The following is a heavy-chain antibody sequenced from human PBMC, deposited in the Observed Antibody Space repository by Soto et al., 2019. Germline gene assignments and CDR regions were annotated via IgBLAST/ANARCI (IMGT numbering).Heavy chain of an antibody. CDR2: IYYNGST. CDR3: ARRRLIPGPPTNWFHP. Sequence: SETLSLTCTVSGGSVSSRSYFWGWIRQPPGKGLDGIGTIYYNGSTYYNPSLKSRVTLSVDTSKNQFSLKLTSVTASDTALYSGARRRLIPGPPTNWFHPGGRETLFTVS. D-gene: IGHD3-22*01. J-gene: IGHJ5*02. CDR1: GGSVSSRSYF. V-gene: IGHV4-39*01.